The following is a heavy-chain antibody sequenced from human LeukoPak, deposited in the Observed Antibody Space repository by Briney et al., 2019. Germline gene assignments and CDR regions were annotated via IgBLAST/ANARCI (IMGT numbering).Heavy chain of an antibody. D-gene: IGHD3-22*01. CDR2: IYSGGSI. Sequence: PGGSLGLSCAASGFNVSSNYMTWVRQAPGKGLEWVSVIYSGGSIYYADSVKGRFIISRDNSKNTLYLQMNSLRAEDTAVYYCARNGRSYDSSGAHSSTYYYYYYMDVWGKGTTVTVSS. V-gene: IGHV3-66*01. J-gene: IGHJ6*03. CDR1: GFNVSSNY. CDR3: ARNGRSYDSSGAHSSTYYYYYYMDV.